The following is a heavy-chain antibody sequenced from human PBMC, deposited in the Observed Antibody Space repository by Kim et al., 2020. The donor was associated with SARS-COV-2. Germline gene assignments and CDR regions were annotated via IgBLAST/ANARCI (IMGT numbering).Heavy chain of an antibody. CDR1: GYSFTSYW. CDR3: ARHTYYYGSGSYYTGGMDV. Sequence: GESLKISCKGSGYSFTSYWIGWVRQMPGKGLEWMGIIYPGDSDTRYSPSFQGHVTISADKSISTAYLQWSSLKASDTAMYYCARHTYYYGSGSYYTGGMDVWGLGTPFTVSS. D-gene: IGHD3-10*01. V-gene: IGHV5-51*01. J-gene: IGHJ6*02. CDR2: IYPGDSDT.